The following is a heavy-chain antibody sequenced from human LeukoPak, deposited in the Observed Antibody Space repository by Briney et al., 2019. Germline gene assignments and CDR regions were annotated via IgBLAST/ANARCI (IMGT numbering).Heavy chain of an antibody. V-gene: IGHV4-34*01. CDR3: ARQQYPYYFDY. CDR2: INHSGST. Sequence: EWIGEINHSGSTNYNPSLKSRVTISADTSKNQFSLKLSSVTAADTAVYYCARQQYPYYFDYWGQGTLVTVSS. J-gene: IGHJ4*02. D-gene: IGHD2-2*01.